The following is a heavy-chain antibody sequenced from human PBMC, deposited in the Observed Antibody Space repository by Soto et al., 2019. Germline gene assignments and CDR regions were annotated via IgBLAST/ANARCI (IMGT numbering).Heavy chain of an antibody. CDR3: ARDRGVRAAAGLYYYYGMDV. V-gene: IGHV3-30-3*01. Sequence: GGSLRLSCAASGFTFSSYAMHWVRQAPGKGLEWVAVISYDGSNKYYADSGKGRFTISRDNSKNTLYLQMNSLRAEDTAVYYCARDRGVRAAAGLYYYYGMDVWGQGTTVTVSS. CDR1: GFTFSSYA. CDR2: ISYDGSNK. J-gene: IGHJ6*02. D-gene: IGHD6-13*01.